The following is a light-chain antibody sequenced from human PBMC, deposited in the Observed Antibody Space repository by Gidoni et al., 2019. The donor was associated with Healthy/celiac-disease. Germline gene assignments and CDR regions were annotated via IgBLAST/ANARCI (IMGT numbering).Light chain of an antibody. CDR2: DAS. J-gene: IGKJ4*01. Sequence: EIVLTQSPATLSLSPGERATLSCRASQNINSYLAWYQQKPGQAPRLLIYDASNRATGIPARFSGSGSGTDFTLTISSLEPEDFAVYYCQQRSNWPPSLTFGGGTKVEIK. CDR3: QQRSNWPPSLT. CDR1: QNINSY. V-gene: IGKV3-11*01.